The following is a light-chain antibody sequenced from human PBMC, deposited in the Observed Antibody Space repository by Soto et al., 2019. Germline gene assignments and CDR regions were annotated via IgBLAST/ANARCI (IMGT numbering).Light chain of an antibody. CDR1: SSNIGSNT. Sequence: QSVLTQPPSASGTPGQRVTISCSGSSSNIGSNTVNWFQQLPGTAPRLLIYSNNQRPSGVPDRFSGSKSGTSASLAISGLQSEDEADYYCAAWDYYLNGAVFGGGTQLTVL. CDR3: AAWDYYLNGAV. J-gene: IGLJ7*01. V-gene: IGLV1-44*01. CDR2: SNN.